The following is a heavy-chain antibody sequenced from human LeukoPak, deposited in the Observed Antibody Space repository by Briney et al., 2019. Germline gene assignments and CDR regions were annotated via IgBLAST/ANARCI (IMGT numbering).Heavy chain of an antibody. CDR3: ATDILTGYYDY. V-gene: IGHV4-34*01. D-gene: IGHD3-9*01. CDR2: INHSGST. J-gene: IGHJ4*02. CDR1: GGSFRGYY. Sequence: PSETLSLTCAVYGGSFRGYYWSWIRQPPGKGLEWIGEINHSGSTNYNPSLKSRVTISVDTSKNQFSLKLSSVTAADTAVYYCATDILTGYYDYWGQGTLVTVSS.